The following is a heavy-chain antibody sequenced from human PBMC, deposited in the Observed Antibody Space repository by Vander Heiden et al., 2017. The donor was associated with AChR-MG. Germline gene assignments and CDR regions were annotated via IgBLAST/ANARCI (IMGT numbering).Heavy chain of an antibody. J-gene: IGHJ3*02. CDR1: GGTFSSYA. D-gene: IGHD4-17*01. V-gene: IGHV1-69*06. CDR3: AREVSTVMGHDRNHAFDI. CDR2: IIPIFGTA. Sequence: QVQLVQSGAEVKKPGSSVKVSCKASGGTFSSYAISWVRQAPGQGLEWMGGIIPIFGTANYAQKFQGRVTITADKSTSTAYMELSSLRSEDTAVYYCAREVSTVMGHDRNHAFDIWGQGTMVTVSS.